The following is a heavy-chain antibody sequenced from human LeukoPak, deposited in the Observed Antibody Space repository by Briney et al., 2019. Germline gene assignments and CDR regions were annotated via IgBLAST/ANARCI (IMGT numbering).Heavy chain of an antibody. CDR1: GGSISSGGYS. CDR2: IYHSGST. V-gene: IGHV4-30-2*01. CDR3: ARDPGGDYGYFDY. J-gene: IGHJ4*02. D-gene: IGHD4-17*01. Sequence: SQTLSLTCAVSGGSISSGGYSWSWIRQPPGKGLEWIGYIYHSGSTYYNPSLKSRVTISVDRSKNQFSLKLSSVTAADTAVYYCARDPGGDYGYFDYWGQGTLVTVSS.